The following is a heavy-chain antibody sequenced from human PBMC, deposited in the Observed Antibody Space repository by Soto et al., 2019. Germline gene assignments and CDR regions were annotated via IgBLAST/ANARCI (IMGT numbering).Heavy chain of an antibody. CDR2: IYYSGST. CDR1: GGSISSGDYY. Sequence: SETLSLTCTVSGGSISSGDYYWSWIRQPPGKGLEWIGYIYYSGSTYYNPSLKSRVTISVDTSKNQFSLKLSSVTAADTAVYYCARAGSSGYYLSWFDPWGQGTPVTVSA. CDR3: ARAGSSGYYLSWFDP. D-gene: IGHD3-22*01. V-gene: IGHV4-30-4*01. J-gene: IGHJ5*02.